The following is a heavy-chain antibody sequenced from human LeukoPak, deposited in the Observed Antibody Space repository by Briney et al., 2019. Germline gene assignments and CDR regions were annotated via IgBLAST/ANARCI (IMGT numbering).Heavy chain of an antibody. J-gene: IGHJ6*02. CDR2: ISYDGSKK. D-gene: IGHD2-2*01. Sequence: GRSLGLSCAASGFTFSSYAMHWVRQAPGKGLEWVAVISYDGSKKYYADSVKGRFTISRDNSKNKLYLQMDSLRAEDTAVCCCARDDIGVVPAANLEDCYYGMDVWGQGTPVTVSS. V-gene: IGHV3-30-3*01. CDR3: ARDDIGVVPAANLEDCYYGMDV. CDR1: GFTFSSYA.